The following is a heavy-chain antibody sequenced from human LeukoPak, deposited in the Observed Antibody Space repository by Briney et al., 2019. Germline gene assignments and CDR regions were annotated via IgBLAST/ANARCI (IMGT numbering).Heavy chain of an antibody. J-gene: IGHJ5*02. CDR2: ISGSGGST. CDR3: AKGNEYSSSWYRYNWFDP. D-gene: IGHD6-13*01. Sequence: GGSLRLSCAASGFTFSSYAMSWVRQAPGKGLEWVSAISGSGGSTYYADPVKGRFTISRDNSKNTLYLQMNSLRAEDTAVYYCAKGNEYSSSWYRYNWFDPWGQGILVTVSS. V-gene: IGHV3-23*01. CDR1: GFTFSSYA.